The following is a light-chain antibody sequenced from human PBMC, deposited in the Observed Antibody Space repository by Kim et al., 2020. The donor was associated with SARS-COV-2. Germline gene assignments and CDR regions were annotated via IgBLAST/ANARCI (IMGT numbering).Light chain of an antibody. CDR2: GAS. CDR3: QQYRSSPLT. V-gene: IGKV3-20*01. J-gene: IGKJ3*01. CDR1: QSVSSSY. Sequence: EIVLTQSPGTLSLSPGERATLACRASQSVSSSYLAWYQQKPGQAPRLLIYGASSRATGIPDRFSGSGSGTDFTLTISRLEPEDVAVYYCQQYRSSPLTFGPGTKVDIK.